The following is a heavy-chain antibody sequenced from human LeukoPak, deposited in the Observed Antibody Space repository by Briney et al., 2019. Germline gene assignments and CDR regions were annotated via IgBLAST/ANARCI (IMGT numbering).Heavy chain of an antibody. J-gene: IGHJ3*02. CDR3: AREIVATIGGAFDI. V-gene: IGHV1-2*02. CDR2: INPHSGGT. CDR1: GYTFSDYY. Sequence: ASVKVSCKASGYTFSDYYLHWVRQAPGHGLEWRGWINPHSGGTHYAQKFQGRVTMTRDTSISTAYMELSSLRSDDTAVYFCAREIVATIGGAFDIWGQGTMVTVSS. D-gene: IGHD5-12*01.